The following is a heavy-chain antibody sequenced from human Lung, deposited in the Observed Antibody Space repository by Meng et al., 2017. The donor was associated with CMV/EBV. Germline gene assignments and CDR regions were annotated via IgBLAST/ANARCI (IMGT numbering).Heavy chain of an antibody. CDR1: GYPFTSYG. J-gene: IGHJ5*02. Sequence: QVQLVQSGAEVKKPGASVKVSCKASGYPFTSYGISWVRQAPGQGLEWMGWISAYNGNTNYAQKLQGRVTMTTDTSTSTAYMELRSLRSDDTAVYYCVASSSSWYQNWFDPWGQGTLVTVSS. CDR2: ISAYNGNT. CDR3: VASSSSWYQNWFDP. V-gene: IGHV1-18*01. D-gene: IGHD6-13*01.